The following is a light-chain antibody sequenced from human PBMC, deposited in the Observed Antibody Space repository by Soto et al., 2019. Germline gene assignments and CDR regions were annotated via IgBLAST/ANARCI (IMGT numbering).Light chain of an antibody. V-gene: IGKV3-20*01. CDR1: QSVINNC. J-gene: IGKJ5*01. Sequence: IFLPHSPGTLSMSLGTRATLSCRASQSVINNCLAWYQQTPGQAPRLIIYGASNRATGIPDRFSGSGSGTDFTLTISRLEPEDFAVYYCQHYENAATFGQGTRLEIK. CDR2: GAS. CDR3: QHYENAAT.